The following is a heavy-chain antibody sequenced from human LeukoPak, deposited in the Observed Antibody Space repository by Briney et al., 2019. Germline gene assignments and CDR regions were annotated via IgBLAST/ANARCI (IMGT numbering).Heavy chain of an antibody. V-gene: IGHV3-23*01. J-gene: IGHJ4*02. CDR1: GFTFSTYA. CDR2: ISGSGGST. D-gene: IGHD2-15*01. Sequence: PGGSLRFSCAAYGFTFSTYAMSWVRQAPGKGLEWVSGISGSGGSTYYADSVKGRFIISRDNSKNTLYLQMYSLRAEDTAVYYCAKDQHPYCSGGSCYSFDYWGQGTLVTVSS. CDR3: AKDQHPYCSGGSCYSFDY.